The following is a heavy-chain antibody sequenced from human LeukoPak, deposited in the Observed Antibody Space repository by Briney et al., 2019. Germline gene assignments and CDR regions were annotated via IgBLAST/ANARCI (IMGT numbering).Heavy chain of an antibody. Sequence: GGSLRLSCAASGFTFTTYWMHWLRQAPGKGLMWVSRISPDGSRAEYADSVKGRFTISRDDAKSTVSMQMNSLTTEDTAFYYCARGTRGTGAFFDYWGQGSLVTVSS. CDR3: ARGTRGTGAFFDY. D-gene: IGHD1-1*01. CDR2: ISPDGSRA. CDR1: GFTFTTYW. V-gene: IGHV3-74*01. J-gene: IGHJ4*02.